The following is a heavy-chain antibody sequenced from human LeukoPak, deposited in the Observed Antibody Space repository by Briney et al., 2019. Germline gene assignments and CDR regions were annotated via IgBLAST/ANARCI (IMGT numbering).Heavy chain of an antibody. CDR2: IGSSGTPI. V-gene: IGHV3-48*03. Sequence: GGSLRLSCEASRFTFSSYVMNWVRQAPGKGLEWVSYIGSSGTPIHYADSVKGRFTISRDNSKNTLYLQMNSLRAEDTAVYYCAKTYCSSTSCYTFDYWGQGTLVTVSS. CDR1: RFTFSSYV. D-gene: IGHD2-2*02. CDR3: AKTYCSSTSCYTFDY. J-gene: IGHJ4*02.